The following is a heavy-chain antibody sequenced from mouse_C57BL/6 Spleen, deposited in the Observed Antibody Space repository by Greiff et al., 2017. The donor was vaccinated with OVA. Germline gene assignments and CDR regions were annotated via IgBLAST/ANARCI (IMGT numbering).Heavy chain of an antibody. CDR1: GYTFTSYW. V-gene: IGHV1-7*01. CDR2: INPSSGYT. J-gene: IGHJ4*01. Sequence: QVQLQQPGAELAKPGASVKLSCKASGYTFTSYWMHWVKQRPGQGLEWIGYINPSSGYTKYNQKFKDKATLTADKSSSTAYMQLSSLTYEDSAVYYCARNYDGNYYAMDYWGQGTSVTVSS. CDR3: ARNYDGNYYAMDY. D-gene: IGHD1-2*01.